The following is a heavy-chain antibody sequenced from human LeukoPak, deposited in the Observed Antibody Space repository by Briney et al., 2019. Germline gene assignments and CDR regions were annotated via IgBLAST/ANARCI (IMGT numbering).Heavy chain of an antibody. CDR1: GFTFSNAW. CDR3: AKDPHYGSGSLSVYYYYMDV. V-gene: IGHV3-23*01. CDR2: ISGSGGST. Sequence: GGSLRLSCAASGFTFSNAWMSWVRQAPGKGLEWVSAISGSGGSTYYADSVKGRFTISRDNSKNTLYLQMNSLRAEDTAVYYCAKDPHYGSGSLSVYYYYMDVWGKGTTVTVSS. J-gene: IGHJ6*03. D-gene: IGHD3-10*01.